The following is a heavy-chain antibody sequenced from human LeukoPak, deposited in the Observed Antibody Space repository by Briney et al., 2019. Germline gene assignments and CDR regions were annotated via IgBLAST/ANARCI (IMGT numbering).Heavy chain of an antibody. V-gene: IGHV4-59*08. CDR2: IYYSGST. Sequence: SETLSLTCTVSGGSISSYYWSWIRQPPGKGLEWIGYIYYSGSTNYNPSLKSRVTISVDTSKNQFSLKLSSVTAADTAVYYYARQPYYGVNDYWGQGTLVTVSS. D-gene: IGHD4-23*01. CDR3: ARQPYYGVNDY. CDR1: GGSISSYY. J-gene: IGHJ4*02.